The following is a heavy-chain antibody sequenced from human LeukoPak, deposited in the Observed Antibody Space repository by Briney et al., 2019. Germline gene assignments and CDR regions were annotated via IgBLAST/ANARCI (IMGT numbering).Heavy chain of an antibody. CDR1: GYTFNTYS. CDR3: ARDFDWVFDF. V-gene: IGHV1-18*01. J-gene: IGHJ4*02. D-gene: IGHD3-9*01. Sequence: ASVKLSYNASGYTFNTYSFIRVRQAPGQGLEWMGWISTYNGDTKYAQDYQDRVTMTTDASTSTAYMELRSLRSDDTAVYYCARDFDWVFDFWGQGTLVTVSS. CDR2: ISTYNGDT.